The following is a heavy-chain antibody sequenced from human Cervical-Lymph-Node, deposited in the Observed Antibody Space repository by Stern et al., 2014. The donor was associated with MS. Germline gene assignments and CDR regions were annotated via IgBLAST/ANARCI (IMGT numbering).Heavy chain of an antibody. D-gene: IGHD3-16*01. CDR2: IYSGGST. Sequence: EVQLVESGGGLLHPRPPPRLPCAPSGSSPGGTYMRRARPAPGKRLEWAPVIYSGGSTYYADSVKGRFTISRDNSKNTLYLQMDSLRVEDTAVYYCARARIWGSHAYFEFWGQGNLVTVSS. CDR1: GSSPGGTY. V-gene: IGHV3-53*01. CDR3: ARARIWGSHAYFEF. J-gene: IGHJ4*02.